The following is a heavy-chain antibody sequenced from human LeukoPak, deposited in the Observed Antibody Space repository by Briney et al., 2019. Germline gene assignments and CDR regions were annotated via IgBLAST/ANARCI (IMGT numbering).Heavy chain of an antibody. D-gene: IGHD3-10*01. J-gene: IGHJ4*02. V-gene: IGHV4-59*01. CDR2: IYFTGST. CDR3: ARYMVRGGFYFDY. Sequence: PSQTLSLTCTVSGGSMSYYYWSWIRQPPGKGLEWIGYIYFTGSTNYNPSLRSRVTISVDTSKNQFSLKLSSVTAADTAVYYCARYMVRGGFYFDYWGQGSLVTVSS. CDR1: GGSMSYYY.